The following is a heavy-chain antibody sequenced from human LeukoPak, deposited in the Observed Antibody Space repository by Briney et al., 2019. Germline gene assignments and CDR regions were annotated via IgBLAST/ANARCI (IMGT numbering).Heavy chain of an antibody. V-gene: IGHV3-23*01. Sequence: GGSLRLSCAASGFTFGHYAMGWVRQAPGKGLEWVAAISGDHATYDSDSLRGRFTISRDNSKNILYLQMNGLRPDDSAVYYCAKDTRGVRGNFPFEYWGQGTLVTVSS. CDR1: GFTFGHYA. D-gene: IGHD2-8*02. CDR3: AKDTRGVRGNFPFEY. J-gene: IGHJ4*02. CDR2: ISGDHAT.